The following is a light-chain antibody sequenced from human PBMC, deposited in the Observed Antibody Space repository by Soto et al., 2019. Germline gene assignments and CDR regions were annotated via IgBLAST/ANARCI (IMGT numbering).Light chain of an antibody. CDR3: QSYDSDLSAWV. CDR2: GYT. CDR1: SSNSESDT. V-gene: IGLV1-44*01. J-gene: IGLJ3*02. Sequence: QSVLTQPPSASGTPGQRVTISCSGSSSNSESDTVNWYQHLPGTAPKFLIFGYTNRPSGVPDRFSGSKSGTSASLAITGLQSEDEAAYYCQSYDSDLSAWVFGGGTQLTVL.